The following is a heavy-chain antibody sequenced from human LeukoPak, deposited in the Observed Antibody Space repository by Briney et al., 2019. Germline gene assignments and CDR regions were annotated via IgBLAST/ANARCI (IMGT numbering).Heavy chain of an antibody. V-gene: IGHV1-46*03. CDR2: INPSGGST. CDR1: GYTFTSYY. CDR3: AMAYYYYYGMDV. Sequence: ASVKVSCKATGYTFTSYYMHWVRQAPEQGLEWMGIINPSGGSTSYAQKFQGRVTMTRDTSTSTVYMELSSLRSEDTAVYYCAMAYYYYYGMDVWGQGTTVTVSS. J-gene: IGHJ6*02.